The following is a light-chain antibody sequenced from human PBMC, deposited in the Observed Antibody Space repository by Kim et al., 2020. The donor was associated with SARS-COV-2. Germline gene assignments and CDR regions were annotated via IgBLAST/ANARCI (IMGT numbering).Light chain of an antibody. CDR2: GAS. Sequence: DIQLTQSPSSLSASVGDGVTITCRASQGVSANLAWYQQKPGKAPRLLIYGASTLQSGVPSRFSGRGSGTEFTLTINSLQPEDFATFYCQQINSFPLTFGGGTKVDIK. J-gene: IGKJ4*01. V-gene: IGKV1-9*01. CDR1: QGVSAN. CDR3: QQINSFPLT.